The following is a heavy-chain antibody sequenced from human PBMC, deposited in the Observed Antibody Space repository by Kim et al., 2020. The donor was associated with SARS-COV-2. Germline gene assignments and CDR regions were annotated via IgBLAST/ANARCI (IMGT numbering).Heavy chain of an antibody. CDR1: GFTFSSYS. J-gene: IGHJ6*02. D-gene: IGHD3-9*01. CDR3: ARAATYDILTGYYYYYYYYGMDV. V-gene: IGHV3-21*01. Sequence: GGSLRLSCAASGFTFSSYSMNWVRQAPGKGLEWVSSISSSSSYIYYADSVKGRFTISRDNAKNSLYLQMNSLRAEDTAVYYCARAATYDILTGYYYYYYYYGMDVWGQGTTVTVSS. CDR2: ISSSSSYI.